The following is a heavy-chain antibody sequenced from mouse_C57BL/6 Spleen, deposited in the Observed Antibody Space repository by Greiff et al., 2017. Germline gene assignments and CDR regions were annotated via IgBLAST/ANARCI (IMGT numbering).Heavy chain of an antibody. CDR2: IYPGDGDT. D-gene: IGHD2-3*01. CDR1: GYAFSSSW. V-gene: IGHV1-82*01. J-gene: IGHJ2*01. Sequence: QVQLQQSGPELVKPGASVKISCKASGYAFSSSWMNWVKQRPGKGLEWIGRIYPGDGDTNYNGKFKGKATLTADKSSSTAYMQLSSLTSEDSAVYFWARFDDGYLYFDYWGQGTTLTVSS. CDR3: ARFDDGYLYFDY.